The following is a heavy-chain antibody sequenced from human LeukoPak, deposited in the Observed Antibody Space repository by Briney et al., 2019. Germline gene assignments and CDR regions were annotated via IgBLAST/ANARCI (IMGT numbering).Heavy chain of an antibody. J-gene: IGHJ4*02. V-gene: IGHV1-8*03. CDR1: GYTFTSYD. CDR2: MNPNSGNT. CDR3: ARGGPLWEWLSPPDY. Sequence: ASVKVSCKASGYTFTSYDINWVRQATGQGLEWMGWMNPNSGNTGYAQKFQGRVTITRNTSISTAYMELSSLRSEDTAVYYCARGGPLWEWLSPPDYWGQGTLVTVSS. D-gene: IGHD3-3*01.